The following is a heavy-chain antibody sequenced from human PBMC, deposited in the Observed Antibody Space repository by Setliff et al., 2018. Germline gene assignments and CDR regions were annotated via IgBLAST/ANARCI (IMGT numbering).Heavy chain of an antibody. CDR2: VYYSGTA. CDR3: ARGRNVAARLLDT. V-gene: IGHV4-59*13. CDR1: GGSFNTYY. D-gene: IGHD6-6*01. Sequence: PSETLSLTCTVSGGSFNTYYWSWIRQTPGKGLEWIGFVYYSGTATYNPSPKSRVTVTADTSKNQFSLRLNSVTAADTAVYYCARGRNVAARLLDTWGQGSQVTVSS. J-gene: IGHJ5*02.